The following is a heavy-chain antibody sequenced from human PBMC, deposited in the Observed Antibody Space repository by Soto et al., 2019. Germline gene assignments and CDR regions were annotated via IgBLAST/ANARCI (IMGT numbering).Heavy chain of an antibody. Sequence: EVQLVESGGGLVQPGGSLRLSCAASGFTFSSYWMHWVRQAPGKGLVWVSRINSAGSSTGYADSVKGRFTISRDNAKNTLYLQMNSLRAEDPAVYYCAVIPRPGDGFDIWGQGTMVTVSS. D-gene: IGHD2-21*01. J-gene: IGHJ3*02. CDR2: INSAGSST. V-gene: IGHV3-74*01. CDR3: AVIPRPGDGFDI. CDR1: GFTFSSYW.